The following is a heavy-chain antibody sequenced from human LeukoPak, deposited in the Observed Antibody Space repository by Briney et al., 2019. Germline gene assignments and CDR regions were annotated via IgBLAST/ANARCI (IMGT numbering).Heavy chain of an antibody. J-gene: IGHJ4*02. CDR1: GFTFSSHS. CDR2: ISNSGDYI. CDR3: ARTFGGFDY. V-gene: IGHV3-21*01. D-gene: IGHD3-16*01. Sequence: PGGSLRLSCAASGFTFSSHSMNWVRQAPGKGLEWVSSISNSGDYIYYIDSVKGRFTISRDNAKNTLYLQMNSLRVDDTALYYCARTFGGFDYWGQGTLVTVSS.